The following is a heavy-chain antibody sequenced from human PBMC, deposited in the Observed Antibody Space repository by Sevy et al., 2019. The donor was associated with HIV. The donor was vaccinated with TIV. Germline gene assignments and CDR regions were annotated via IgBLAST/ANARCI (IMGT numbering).Heavy chain of an antibody. J-gene: IGHJ6*02. D-gene: IGHD6-13*01. CDR2: IKSKTDGGTT. CDR3: TTGEDVYSSSWHPHYYYGMDV. V-gene: IGHV3-15*07. Sequence: GGSLRPSCAASGFTFSNAWMNWVRQAPGKGLEWVGRIKSKTDGGTTDYAAPVKGRFTISRDDSKNTLYLQMNSLKTEDTAVYYCTTGEDVYSSSWHPHYYYGMDVWGQGTTVTVSS. CDR1: GFTFSNAW.